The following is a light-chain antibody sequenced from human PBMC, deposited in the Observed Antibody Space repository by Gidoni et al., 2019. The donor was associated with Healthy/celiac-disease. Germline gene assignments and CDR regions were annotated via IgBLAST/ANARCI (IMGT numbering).Light chain of an antibody. Sequence: ELVMTQSPPTLSVSPGERATLSCRASQSVSSNLAWYQQKPGQAPRLLIYGASTRATGMPARFSGSGSGTEFTLTISSLQSEDFAVYYCQQYNNWPPWTFGQGTKVEIK. J-gene: IGKJ1*01. CDR1: QSVSSN. V-gene: IGKV3-15*01. CDR3: QQYNNWPPWT. CDR2: GAS.